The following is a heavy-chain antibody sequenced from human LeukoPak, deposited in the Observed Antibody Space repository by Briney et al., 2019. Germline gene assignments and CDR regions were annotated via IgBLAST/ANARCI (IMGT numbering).Heavy chain of an antibody. D-gene: IGHD2-2*01. CDR2: IIPILGIA. CDR3: ARTDIVVVPAAMGIHYYYYYGMDV. V-gene: IGHV1-69*04. J-gene: IGHJ6*02. CDR1: GGTFSSYA. Sequence: GSSVKVSCKASGGTFSSYAISWVRQAPGQGLEWMGRIIPILGIANYAQKFQGRVTITADKSTSTAYMELSSLRSEDTAVYYCARTDIVVVPAAMGIHYYYYYGMDVWGQGATVTVSS.